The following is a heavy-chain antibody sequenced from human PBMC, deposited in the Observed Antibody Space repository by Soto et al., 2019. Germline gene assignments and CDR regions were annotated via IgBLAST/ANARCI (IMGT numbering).Heavy chain of an antibody. J-gene: IGHJ6*02. CDR3: ARDLWGYCGTDCYPLDV. D-gene: IGHD2-21*02. Sequence: SETLSLTCTVYGGSISRYYWSWIRQPPGKGLEWIGYLYNTGSTIYNPSLESRVTISVDTSKNQFSLKLNSVTAADTAVYYCARDLWGYCGTDCYPLDVWGPGTTVT. CDR2: LYNTGST. V-gene: IGHV4-59*01. CDR1: GGSISRYY.